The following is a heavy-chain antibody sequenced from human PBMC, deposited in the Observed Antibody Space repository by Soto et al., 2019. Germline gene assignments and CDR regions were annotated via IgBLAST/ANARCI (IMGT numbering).Heavy chain of an antibody. CDR2: ITGSGAGT. CDR1: GFTFITYA. Sequence: GGSLRLSCAASGFTFITYAMSWARQAPGKGLEWVSTITGSGAGTYYADSVKGRFAISRDNSKKTLYLHMNSLRAEDTAVYYCAKVGKYCSSPRCSMFDYWGQGTLVTVSS. D-gene: IGHD2-2*01. J-gene: IGHJ4*02. CDR3: AKVGKYCSSPRCSMFDY. V-gene: IGHV3-23*01.